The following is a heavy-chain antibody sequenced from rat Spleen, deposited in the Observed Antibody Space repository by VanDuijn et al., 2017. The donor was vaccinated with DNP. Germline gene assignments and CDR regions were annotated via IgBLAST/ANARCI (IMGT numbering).Heavy chain of an antibody. Sequence: EVQLVESGGDLVQPGRSLKLSCVASGFTFNNYWMTWIRQVPGKGLEWVASLTTTGDSMYYPDSVKGRFTISRDNAKNTLSLQMNSLRSEDMATYYCIRWNSGHFDYWGQGVMVTVSS. CDR2: LTTTGDSM. J-gene: IGHJ2*01. CDR3: IRWNSGHFDY. CDR1: GFTFNNYW. V-gene: IGHV5-31*01. D-gene: IGHD4-3*01.